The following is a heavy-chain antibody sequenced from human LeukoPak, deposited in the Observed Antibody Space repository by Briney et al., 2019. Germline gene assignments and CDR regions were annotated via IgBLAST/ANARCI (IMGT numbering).Heavy chain of an antibody. CDR2: IKPDGSDN. J-gene: IGHJ4*02. CDR1: GFSNRSYW. V-gene: IGHV3-7*01. D-gene: IGHD3-3*01. Sequence: GGSLRLSCVASGFSNRSYWMSWVRQATGKGLECVAKIKPDGSDNFYEDSVKGRFTISRDNAKNSLYLQMNSLTAEDAAVYYCAREDFWRFDYWGQGTMVTASS. CDR3: AREDFWRFDY.